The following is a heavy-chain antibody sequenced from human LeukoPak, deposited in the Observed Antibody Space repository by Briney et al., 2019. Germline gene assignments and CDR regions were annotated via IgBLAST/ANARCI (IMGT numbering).Heavy chain of an antibody. V-gene: IGHV1-2*07. Sequence: ASVTVSCKSSAYTFTGYYMHWVRQAPGQRLEWIGWINPNSGRTYYAHKFQGRVTMTRDTSISTAYMELSRLRSDDTAVYYCARYPVGAHLDYWGQGTLVTVSS. J-gene: IGHJ4*02. CDR2: INPNSGRT. CDR3: ARYPVGAHLDY. CDR1: AYTFTGYY. D-gene: IGHD1-26*01.